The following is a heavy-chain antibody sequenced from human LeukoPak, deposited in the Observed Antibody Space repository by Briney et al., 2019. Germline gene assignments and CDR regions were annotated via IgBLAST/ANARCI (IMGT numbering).Heavy chain of an antibody. CDR3: ARVNGDYGGSLDY. CDR1: GFTVSTNS. V-gene: IGHV3-66*01. J-gene: IGHJ4*02. CDR2: IYSGDTT. D-gene: IGHD4-23*01. Sequence: PGGSLRLSCAVSGFTVSTNSMTWVRQAPGKGLEWASLIYSGDTTYYADTVKGRFTISRDNSKNTLYLQMNSLRAEDTAVYLCARVNGDYGGSLDYWGQGTLVTVSS.